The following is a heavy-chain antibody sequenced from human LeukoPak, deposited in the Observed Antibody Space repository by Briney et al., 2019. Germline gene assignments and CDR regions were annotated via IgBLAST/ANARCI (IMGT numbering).Heavy chain of an antibody. CDR3: ARLSSGSSSWYDIDY. D-gene: IGHD6-13*01. CDR1: GGSISSYY. J-gene: IGHJ4*02. V-gene: IGHV4-59*08. Sequence: SETLSLTCIVSGGSISSYYWSWIRQPPGKGLEWIGYIYYSGSTNYNPSLKSRVTISVDTSKNQFSLKLSSVTAADTAVYYCARLSSGSSSWYDIDYWGQGTLVTVSS. CDR2: IYYSGST.